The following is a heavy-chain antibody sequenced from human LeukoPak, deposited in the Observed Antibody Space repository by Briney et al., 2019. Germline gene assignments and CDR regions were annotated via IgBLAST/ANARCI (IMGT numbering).Heavy chain of an antibody. V-gene: IGHV3-21*04. CDR2: ISSSSSYI. D-gene: IGHD1-1*01. CDR1: GFTFSSYS. Sequence: GGSLRLSCAASGFTFSSYSMNWVRQAPGKGLEWVSSISSSSSYIYYADSVKGRFTISRDNAKNSLYLQMNSLRAEDTAVYYCARDSDWNDDAHFDYWGQGTLVTVSS. CDR3: ARDSDWNDDAHFDY. J-gene: IGHJ4*02.